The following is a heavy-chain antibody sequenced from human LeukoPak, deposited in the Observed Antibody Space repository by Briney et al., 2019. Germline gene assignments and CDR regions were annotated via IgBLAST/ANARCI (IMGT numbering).Heavy chain of an antibody. V-gene: IGHV1-18*01. J-gene: IGHJ4*02. CDR1: GYTFTSYG. Sequence: ASAKVSCKASGYTFTSYGISWVRQAPGQGLEWMGWISAYNGNTNYAQKLQGRVTMTTDTSTSTAYMELRSLRSDDTAVYYCARDHIVVVPAARGDYWGQGTLVTVSS. CDR2: ISAYNGNT. D-gene: IGHD2-2*01. CDR3: ARDHIVVVPAARGDY.